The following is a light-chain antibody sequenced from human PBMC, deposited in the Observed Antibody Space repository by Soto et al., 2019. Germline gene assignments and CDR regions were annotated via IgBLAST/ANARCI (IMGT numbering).Light chain of an antibody. CDR2: EGS. CDR3: CSYAGSNTFV. V-gene: IGLV2-23*01. CDR1: SSDVGNYNL. Sequence: QSVLTQPASVSGSPGQSITISCTGTSSDVGNYNLVSWYQQSPGIAPKVIIYEGSKRPSGISNRFSGSKSGNTASLTISGLQAEDEADYYCCSYAGSNTFVFGTGTKVTVL. J-gene: IGLJ1*01.